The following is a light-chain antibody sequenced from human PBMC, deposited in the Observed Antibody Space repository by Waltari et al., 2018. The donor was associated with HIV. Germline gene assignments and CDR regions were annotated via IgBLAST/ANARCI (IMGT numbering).Light chain of an antibody. Sequence: QSVLTQPPSASGTPGQRVSISCSGTDSNIGRNTVTWYQHLPGTAPKLLMSNNNERPSGVPDRFSGSKSGTSASLAISGLQSDDEANYYCATWDDSLRGRVFGGGTKLTVL. CDR1: DSNIGRNT. CDR3: ATWDDSLRGRV. V-gene: IGLV1-44*01. CDR2: NNN. J-gene: IGLJ3*02.